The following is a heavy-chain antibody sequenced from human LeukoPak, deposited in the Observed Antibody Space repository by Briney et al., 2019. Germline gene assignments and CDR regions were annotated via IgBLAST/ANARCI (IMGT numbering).Heavy chain of an antibody. D-gene: IGHD1-26*01. Sequence: ASVKVSCTSAAYTFTTYPISWRRAAPGQGLEWMGWISTYNGDTNYAQKLQGRVTMTTDASTSTAYMELRSLRSDDTALYYCARLRGLYYSPDYGGQGTLVTVSS. CDR3: ARLRGLYYSPDY. V-gene: IGHV1-18*01. CDR2: ISTYNGDT. J-gene: IGHJ4*02. CDR1: AYTFTTYP.